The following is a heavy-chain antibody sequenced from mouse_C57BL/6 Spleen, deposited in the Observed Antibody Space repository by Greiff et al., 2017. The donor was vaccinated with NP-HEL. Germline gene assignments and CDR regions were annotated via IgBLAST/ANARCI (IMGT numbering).Heavy chain of an antibody. CDR2: IYPGDGDT. J-gene: IGHJ4*01. CDR1: GYAFSSYW. Sequence: VQLQQSGAELVKPGASVKISCKASGYAFSSYWMNWVKQRPGKGLEWIGQIYPGDGDTNYNGKFKGKATLTADKSSSTAYMQLSSLTSEDSAVYFCARANGNYDAMDYWGQGTSVTVSS. V-gene: IGHV1-80*01. D-gene: IGHD1-1*01. CDR3: ARANGNYDAMDY.